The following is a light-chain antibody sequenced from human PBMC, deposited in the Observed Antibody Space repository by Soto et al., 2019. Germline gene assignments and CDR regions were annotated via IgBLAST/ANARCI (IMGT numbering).Light chain of an antibody. J-gene: IGKJ4*01. CDR2: AAS. V-gene: IGKV1-39*01. CDR1: QSISCY. Sequence: HLAQTPSSLSAYVVARDTITCRASQSISCYLDWYQQKPGKAPKLLIYAASSLQSGVPSRFSGIGSGTDFTLTISSLQPEDFATYYCQQADSFPFTFGEGTKVDIK. CDR3: QQADSFPFT.